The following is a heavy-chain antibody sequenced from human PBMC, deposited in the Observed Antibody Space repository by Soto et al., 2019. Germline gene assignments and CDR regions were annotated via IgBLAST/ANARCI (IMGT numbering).Heavy chain of an antibody. J-gene: IGHJ4*02. CDR2: ISSSSSYI. V-gene: IGHV3-21*01. CDR1: GFTFSSYS. Sequence: PGGSLRLSCASSGFTFSSYSMNWVRQAPGKGLEWVSSISSSSSYIYYADSVKGRFTISRDNAKNSLYLQMNSLRAEDTAVYYCARDLPYGSGYSHHFDYWGEGTLVTVSS. D-gene: IGHD3-22*01. CDR3: ARDLPYGSGYSHHFDY.